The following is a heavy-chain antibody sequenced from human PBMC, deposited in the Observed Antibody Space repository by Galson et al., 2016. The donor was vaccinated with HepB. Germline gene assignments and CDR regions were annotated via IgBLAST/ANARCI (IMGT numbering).Heavy chain of an antibody. D-gene: IGHD3-10*01. Sequence: SLRLSCAASGFSFSSSWMTWVRQSPGKGLEWVANIKQDGSYRHYVDSVKGRFTVSRDNAKNSLYLEMNSLRVKDTAVYYCARSRGNDLWGQGTLVIVSS. CDR3: ARSRGNDL. CDR1: GFSFSSSW. CDR2: IKQDGSYR. J-gene: IGHJ5*02. V-gene: IGHV3-7*01.